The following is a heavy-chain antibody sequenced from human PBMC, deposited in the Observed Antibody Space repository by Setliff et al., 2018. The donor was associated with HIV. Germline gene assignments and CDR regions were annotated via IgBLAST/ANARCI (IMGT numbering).Heavy chain of an antibody. CDR2: INPSGGST. CDR3: ARDEGSGWPLDY. Sequence: ASVKVSCKASGYTFTSYYIHWVRQAPGQGLEWMGRINPSGGSTSYAQKFQGRVTMTRDTSTSTVYMQLSSLRSEDTDVYYCARDEGSGWPLDYWGQGTLVTVSS. J-gene: IGHJ4*02. V-gene: IGHV1-46*01. CDR1: GYTFTSYY. D-gene: IGHD6-19*01.